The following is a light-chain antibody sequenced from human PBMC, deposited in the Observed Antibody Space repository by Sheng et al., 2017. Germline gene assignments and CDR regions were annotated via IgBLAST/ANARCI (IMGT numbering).Light chain of an antibody. CDR3: QSWDRSVV. CDR1: KLGESF. CDR2: QDK. Sequence: SYTLTQPPSVSVSPGKTATITCSGNKLGESFTSWYQQKSGQSPLLVIYQDKTRPSGISERFSGSTSGNTATLTISETQAADEAEYYCQSWDRSVVFGGGTTLTVL. V-gene: IGLV3-1*01. J-gene: IGLJ2*01.